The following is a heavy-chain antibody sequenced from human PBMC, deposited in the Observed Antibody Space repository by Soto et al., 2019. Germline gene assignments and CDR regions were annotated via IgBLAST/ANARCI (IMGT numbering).Heavy chain of an antibody. D-gene: IGHD6-25*01. V-gene: IGHV1-3*01. J-gene: IGHJ5*02. Sequence: QVHLVQSGAEVKHPGASVRVSCKASGITYSTYAIHWVRQAPGQGLEWMGWINAGEGFTRYSQDFQGRVTLTTVTSASTTHMDLSKLTFEDTRIYYCARAISGYVTWGQGTQVTVSS. CDR1: GITYSTYA. CDR2: INAGEGFT. CDR3: ARAISGYVT.